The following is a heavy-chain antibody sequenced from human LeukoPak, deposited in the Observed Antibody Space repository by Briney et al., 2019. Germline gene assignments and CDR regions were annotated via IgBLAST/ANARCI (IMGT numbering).Heavy chain of an antibody. CDR2: IKSKTDGGTT. V-gene: IGHV3-15*07. D-gene: IGHD2-2*01. J-gene: IGHJ5*02. CDR1: GFTFISYA. Sequence: GGALRLSCAASGFTFISYALHWVRQAPGKGLEWVGRIKSKTDGGTTGYAPPVKGRFNISRDDSKHTLYLQMNSLKTEDTVVYYCTTVVLPAAWGQGTLVTVSS. CDR3: TTVVLPAA.